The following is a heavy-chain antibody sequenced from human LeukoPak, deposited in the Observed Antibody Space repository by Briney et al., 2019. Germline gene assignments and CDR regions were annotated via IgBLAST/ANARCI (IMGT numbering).Heavy chain of an antibody. V-gene: IGHV3-7*01. CDR2: IRQDGGKK. CDR3: ARYYYASAFDY. D-gene: IGHD3-10*01. Sequence: GGSLRLSCTASGFTFSSYWMTWVRQTPEKGLEWVANIRQDGGKKDYVASVKGRFTISRDDAKNSLYLQMNSLRAEDTAVYYCARYYYASAFDYWGQGTLVTVSS. CDR1: GFTFSSYW. J-gene: IGHJ4*02.